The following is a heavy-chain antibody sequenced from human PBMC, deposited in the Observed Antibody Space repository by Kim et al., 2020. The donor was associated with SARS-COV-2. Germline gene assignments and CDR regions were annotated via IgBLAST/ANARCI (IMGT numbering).Heavy chain of an antibody. J-gene: IGHJ5*02. D-gene: IGHD3-10*01. Sequence: GESLKISCKGSGYSFTSYCISWVRQMPGKGLEWMGRFDPSDSYTNYSPSFQGHVTIPADKSISTAYLQWSSLKASDTAMYYCARHRGWFGELGGWFDPWGQGTLVTVSS. V-gene: IGHV5-10-1*01. CDR3: ARHRGWFGELGGWFDP. CDR1: GYSFTSYC. CDR2: FDPSDSYT.